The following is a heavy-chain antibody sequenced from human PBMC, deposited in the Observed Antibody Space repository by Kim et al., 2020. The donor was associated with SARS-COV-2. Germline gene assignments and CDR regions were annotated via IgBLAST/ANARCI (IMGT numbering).Heavy chain of an antibody. J-gene: IGHJ4*02. V-gene: IGHV3-23*01. CDR2: ISGSGGST. CDR1: GFTFSSYA. CDR3: AKDRYSSSWYEGPFDY. D-gene: IGHD6-13*01. Sequence: GGSLRLSCGASGFTFSSYAMSWVRQAPGKGLEWVSAISGSGGSTYYADSVKGRFTISRDNSKNTLYLQMNSLRAEDTAVYYCAKDRYSSSWYEGPFDYWGQGTLVTVSS.